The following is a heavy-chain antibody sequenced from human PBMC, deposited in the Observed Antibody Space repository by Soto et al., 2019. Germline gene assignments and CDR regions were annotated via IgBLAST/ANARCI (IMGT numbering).Heavy chain of an antibody. CDR1: GFNFSSYN. J-gene: IGHJ6*02. Sequence: PGGSLRLSCAASGFNFSSYNINWVRQAPGKGLEWVSSISSASNHIFYADSVKGRFTISRDNAKSSLNLQMNSLRAEDTAVYYCAKDRGRGSPVSGGTDVWGQGTTVTVSS. CDR2: ISSASNHI. V-gene: IGHV3-21*01. D-gene: IGHD3-3*01. CDR3: AKDRGRGSPVSGGTDV.